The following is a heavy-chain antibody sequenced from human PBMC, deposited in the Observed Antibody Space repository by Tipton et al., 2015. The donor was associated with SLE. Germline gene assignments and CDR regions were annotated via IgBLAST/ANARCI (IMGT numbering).Heavy chain of an antibody. CDR3: ARRPADCYGAHCGFDD. CDR1: GGSISSSSYY. V-gene: IGHV4-39*01. Sequence: TLSLTCTVSGGSISSSSYYWGWIRQPPGKGLEWIGTIYYSGSTYYNPSLKSRVTISVDTSKSQFSLKLSSVTAADTATYYCARRPADCYGAHCGFDDWGQGTLVNVSS. D-gene: IGHD2-21*01. CDR2: IYYSGST. J-gene: IGHJ4*02.